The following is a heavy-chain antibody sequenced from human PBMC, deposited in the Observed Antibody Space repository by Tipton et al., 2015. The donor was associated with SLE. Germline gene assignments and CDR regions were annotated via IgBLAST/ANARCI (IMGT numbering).Heavy chain of an antibody. J-gene: IGHJ2*01. CDR3: ARGGGGQYGSGSYYNY. CDR2: ISSSSYT. V-gene: IGHV3-21*05. Sequence: SLRLSCAASGLTFSSYGMHWVRQAPGKGLEWVSYISSSSYTNYADSVKGRFTISRDNAKNSLYLQMNSLRAEDTAVYYCARGGGGQYGSGSYYNYWGRGTLVTVSS. D-gene: IGHD3-10*01. CDR1: GLTFSSYG.